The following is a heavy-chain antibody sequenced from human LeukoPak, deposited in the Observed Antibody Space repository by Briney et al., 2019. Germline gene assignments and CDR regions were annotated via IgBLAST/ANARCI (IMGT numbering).Heavy chain of an antibody. V-gene: IGHV3-23*01. CDR1: GFTFSSYA. Sequence: GGSLRLSCAASGFTFSSYAMSWVRQAPGKGLEWVSAISGSGGSTYYADSVKGRFTISRDNSKNTLYLQMNSLRAEDTAVYYCASGYYDSSGDTADAFDIWGQGTMVTVSS. D-gene: IGHD3-22*01. J-gene: IGHJ3*02. CDR3: ASGYYDSSGDTADAFDI. CDR2: ISGSGGST.